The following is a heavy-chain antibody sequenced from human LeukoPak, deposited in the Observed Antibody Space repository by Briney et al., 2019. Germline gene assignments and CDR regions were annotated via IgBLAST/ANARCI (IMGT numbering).Heavy chain of an antibody. D-gene: IGHD6-19*01. J-gene: IGHJ4*02. Sequence: GESLKISCKGSGYIFTSDWIGWVRQMPGKGLEWMGIIYPGDSGTRYSPSFLGQVTISADKSISTAYLQWSSLKASDTAMYYCARRRLDTPPGAFDDWGQGTLVTVSS. CDR3: ARRRLDTPPGAFDD. CDR1: GYIFTSDW. V-gene: IGHV5-51*01. CDR2: IYPGDSGT.